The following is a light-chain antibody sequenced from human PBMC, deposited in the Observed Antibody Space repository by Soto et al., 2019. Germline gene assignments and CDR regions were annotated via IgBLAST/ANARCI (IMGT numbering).Light chain of an antibody. CDR3: SSYTTSDTYV. J-gene: IGLJ1*01. CDR2: DVS. Sequence: QSALTQPASVSGSPGQSIAISCTGTSSDVGAYNYVSWYQQHPGKAPKLMIYDVSNRPSGVSDPFSGSRSGNTAALTVSGLEAEDEADYYCSSYTTSDTYVFGSGTKVTVL. V-gene: IGLV2-14*01. CDR1: SSDVGAYNY.